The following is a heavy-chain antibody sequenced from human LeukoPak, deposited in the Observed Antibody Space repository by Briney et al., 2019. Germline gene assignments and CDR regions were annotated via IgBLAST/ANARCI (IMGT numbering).Heavy chain of an antibody. CDR1: GGSFSGYY. J-gene: IGHJ4*02. Sequence: SETLSLPCADYGGSFSGYYWSWIRQPSGTGLEWIGEINHSGSTNYNPSLKSRVTISVDTSKNQFSLKLSSVTAADTAVYYCARQPKIAVARAFLDYWGQGTLVTVSS. D-gene: IGHD6-19*01. CDR2: INHSGST. CDR3: ARQPKIAVARAFLDY. V-gene: IGHV4-34*01.